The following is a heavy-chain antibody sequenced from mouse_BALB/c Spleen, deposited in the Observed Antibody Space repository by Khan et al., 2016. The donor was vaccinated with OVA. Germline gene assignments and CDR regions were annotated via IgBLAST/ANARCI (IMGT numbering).Heavy chain of an antibody. D-gene: IGHD1-2*01. Sequence: EVELVESGGGLVQPGGSLRLSCATSGFTFTDYYMNWVRQPPGKALEWLGFIRKKASGYTTEYSPSVKGRFTISRDNSHSILYLQMNTLRAEDSATYYCARVDYGYGFAYWGQATLVTVSA. CDR1: GFTFTDYY. V-gene: IGHV7-3*02. J-gene: IGHJ3*01. CDR2: IRKKASGYTT. CDR3: ARVDYGYGFAY.